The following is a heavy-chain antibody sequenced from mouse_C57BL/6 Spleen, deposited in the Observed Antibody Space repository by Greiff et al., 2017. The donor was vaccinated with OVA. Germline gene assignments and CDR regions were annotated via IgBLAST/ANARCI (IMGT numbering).Heavy chain of an antibody. D-gene: IGHD2-3*01. V-gene: IGHV5-9-1*02. J-gene: IGHJ3*01. CDR1: GFTFSSYA. CDR3: TRDGDGYYVAWFAY. Sequence: EVQLVESGEGLVKPGGSLKLSCAASGFTFSSYAMSWVRQTPEKRLEWVAYISSGGDYIYYADTVKGRFTISRDNARNTLYLQMSSLKSEDTAMYYCTRDGDGYYVAWFAYWGQGTLVTVSA. CDR2: ISSGGDYI.